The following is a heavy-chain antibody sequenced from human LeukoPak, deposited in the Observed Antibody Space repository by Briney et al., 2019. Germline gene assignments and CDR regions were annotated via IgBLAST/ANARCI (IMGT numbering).Heavy chain of an antibody. CDR3: ERRTSGYPSYFDY. Sequence: PSETLSLTCTVSGYSISSGYYWGWIRQPPGKGLEWIGSMYHSGSTYYNPSLKSRVTISVDTSKNQFSLKLSSVAAADTAVYYCERRTSGYPSYFDYWGRGTLVTVSS. V-gene: IGHV4-38-2*02. J-gene: IGHJ4*02. D-gene: IGHD3-22*01. CDR1: GYSISSGYY. CDR2: MYHSGST.